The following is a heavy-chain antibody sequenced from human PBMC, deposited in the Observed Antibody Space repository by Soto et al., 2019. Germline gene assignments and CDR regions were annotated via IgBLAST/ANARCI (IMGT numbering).Heavy chain of an antibody. D-gene: IGHD2-15*01. CDR3: ARGGTSGGPMQGDWWFDP. CDR1: GGSFSGYY. V-gene: IGHV4-34*01. Sequence: SETLSLTCAVYGGSFSGYYWSWIRQPPGKGLEWIGEINHSGSTNYNPSLKSRVTISVDTSKNQSSLKLSSVTAADTAVYYCARGGTSGGPMQGDWWFDPWGQGTLVTVSS. CDR2: INHSGST. J-gene: IGHJ5*02.